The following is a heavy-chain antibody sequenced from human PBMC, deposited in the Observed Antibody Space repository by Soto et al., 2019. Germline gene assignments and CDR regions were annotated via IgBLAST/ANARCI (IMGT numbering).Heavy chain of an antibody. CDR2: IKQDGSEK. Sequence: EEQLVESGGGLVQPGGSLRLSCAVSGFTFNSYWMSWVRQAPGKGLEWVANIKQDGSEKYYVDSVKGRFTISRDNAKNSLYLQMSSLRAEDTAVYYCARTNVVVVAGEEFDYWGQGTLVTVSS. CDR3: ARTNVVVVAGEEFDY. CDR1: GFTFNSYW. D-gene: IGHD2-15*01. J-gene: IGHJ4*02. V-gene: IGHV3-7*01.